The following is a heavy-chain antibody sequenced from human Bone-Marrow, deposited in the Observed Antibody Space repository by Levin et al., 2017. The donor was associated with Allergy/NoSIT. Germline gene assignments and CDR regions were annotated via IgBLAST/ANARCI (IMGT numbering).Heavy chain of an antibody. D-gene: IGHD3-10*01. J-gene: IGHJ2*01. V-gene: IGHV4-39*01. CDR1: GGSISSGSYY. Sequence: ASETLSLVCTVSGGSISSGSYYWGWIRQPPGKGLEWIGNIYYTGSTYYNPSLKSRVTMSVDTSKNQFSLRLNSVTAADTAVYYCARLEHYGSGAFRYFDLWGRGTLVTVSS. CDR2: IYYTGST. CDR3: ARLEHYGSGAFRYFDL.